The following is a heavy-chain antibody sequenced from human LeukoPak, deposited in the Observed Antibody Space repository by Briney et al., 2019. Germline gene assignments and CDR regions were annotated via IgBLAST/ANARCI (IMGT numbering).Heavy chain of an antibody. V-gene: IGHV3-7*01. D-gene: IGHD3-10*01. Sequence: GGSLKLSCAASGFTFSDPAIHWVRQASGKGLEWVANIKQDGSEKYYVDSVKGRFTISRDNAKNSLYLQMNSLRAEDTAVYYCARDRVNYGMDVWGQGTTVTVSS. CDR1: GFTFSDPA. CDR2: IKQDGSEK. CDR3: ARDRVNYGMDV. J-gene: IGHJ6*02.